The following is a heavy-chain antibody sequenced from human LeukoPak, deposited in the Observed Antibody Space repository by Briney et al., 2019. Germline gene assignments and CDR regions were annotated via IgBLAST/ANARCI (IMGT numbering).Heavy chain of an antibody. D-gene: IGHD2-2*01. V-gene: IGHV4-39*01. CDR3: VRHLGPAQIHSYFGY. CDR1: GGSISSSSYY. Sequence: SETLSLTCTVSGGSISSSSYYWGWIRQPPGKGLEGVGTFYYSGSTYYNSSLKSRVTICVDTSKNQFSLKLRSVTAADTAVYYCVRHLGPAQIHSYFGYWGQGTLVTVSS. CDR2: FYYSGST. J-gene: IGHJ4*02.